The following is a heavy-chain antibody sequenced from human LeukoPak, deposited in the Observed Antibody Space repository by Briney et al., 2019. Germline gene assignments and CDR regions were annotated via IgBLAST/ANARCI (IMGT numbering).Heavy chain of an antibody. CDR3: ARDLRGILRNWFDP. V-gene: IGHV4-38-2*02. CDR1: GYSISSAYY. J-gene: IGHJ5*02. CDR2: IYHSGST. D-gene: IGHD1-14*01. Sequence: PSETLSLTCAVSGYSISSAYYWGWIRQPPGKGLEWIGSIYHSGSTYYNPSLKSRVTISVDTSKNQFSLKLSSVTAADTAVYYCARDLRGILRNWFDPWGQGTLVTVSS.